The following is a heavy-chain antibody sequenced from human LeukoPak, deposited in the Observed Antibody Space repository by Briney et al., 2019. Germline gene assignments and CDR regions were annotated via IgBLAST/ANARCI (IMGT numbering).Heavy chain of an antibody. V-gene: IGHV1-46*01. CDR3: AREPLRCSYDKCFVKFYFDY. D-gene: IGHD3-10*01. CDR2: INPSGGTT. Sequence: ASVKVSCKASGYTFRSHYLHWVRQAPGQGLEWMGMINPSGGTTTYARKFQGGVTMTRDTSTSTVYMELNSLTSEDTAVFYCAREPLRCSYDKCFVKFYFDYWGQGTLVTVSS. CDR1: GYTFRSHY. J-gene: IGHJ4*02.